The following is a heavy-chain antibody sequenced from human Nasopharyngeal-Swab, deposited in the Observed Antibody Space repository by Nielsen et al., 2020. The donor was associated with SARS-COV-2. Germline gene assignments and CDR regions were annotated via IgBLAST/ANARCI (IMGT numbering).Heavy chain of an antibody. Sequence: GSLRLSCAASGFTFSSHWMSWVRQAPGRGLECFAHTKEDGTVTHYVDSVRGRFTVSRDNAKNSLFLQMNSLRAEDTAVYFCAREGRDGAVSSWGQGTLVTVSS. D-gene: IGHD5-24*01. V-gene: IGHV3-7*03. CDR2: TKEDGTVT. CDR1: GFTFSSHW. J-gene: IGHJ5*02. CDR3: AREGRDGAVSS.